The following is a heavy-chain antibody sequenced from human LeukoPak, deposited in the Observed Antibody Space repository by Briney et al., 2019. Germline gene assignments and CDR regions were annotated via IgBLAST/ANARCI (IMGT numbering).Heavy chain of an antibody. CDR3: TRPNRTDDPGDY. D-gene: IGHD1-1*01. CDR1: GFTFSSYA. CDR2: ISGSGGST. J-gene: IGHJ4*02. V-gene: IGHV3-23*01. Sequence: GGSLRLSCAASGFTFSSYAMSWVRQAPGKGLEWVSAISGSGGSTYYADSVKGRFTVSRDNSKNTLYLQMNSLRAEDTAVYYCTRPNRTDDPGDYWGQGTLVTVSS.